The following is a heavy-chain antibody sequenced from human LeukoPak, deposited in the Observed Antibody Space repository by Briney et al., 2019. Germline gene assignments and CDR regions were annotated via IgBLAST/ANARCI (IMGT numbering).Heavy chain of an antibody. Sequence: GGSLRLSCGGSGFIVSSNCMSWVLQAPGNGREWLSFIYSGGSTYYADSVKGRFTISSDNARNATFLEMNSLRPEDTAVYYCVREESLSHYYMDVWGKGTTVTVSS. CDR1: GFIVSSNC. D-gene: IGHD3-10*01. CDR3: VREESLSHYYMDV. V-gene: IGHV3-53*01. CDR2: IYSGGST. J-gene: IGHJ6*04.